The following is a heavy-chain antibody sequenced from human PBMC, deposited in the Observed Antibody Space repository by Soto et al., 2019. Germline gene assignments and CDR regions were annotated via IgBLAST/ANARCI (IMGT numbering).Heavy chain of an antibody. CDR1: GYTFTGYY. CDR2: INPNSGGT. V-gene: IGHV1-2*02. Sequence: ASVKVSCKASGYTFTGYYMHWVLEAPGQGLEWMGWINPNSGGTNYAQKFQGRVTMTRDTSISTAYMELSRLRSDDTAVYYCARGRFLEWLLGWFDPWGQGTLVTVSS. D-gene: IGHD3-3*01. CDR3: ARGRFLEWLLGWFDP. J-gene: IGHJ5*02.